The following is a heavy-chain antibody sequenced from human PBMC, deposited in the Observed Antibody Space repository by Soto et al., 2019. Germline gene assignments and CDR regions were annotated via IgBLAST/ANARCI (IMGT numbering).Heavy chain of an antibody. Sequence: GGSLRLSCAASGFTFSDYYMSWIRQAPGKGLEWVSYISSSGSTIYYADSVKGRFTISRDNAKNSLYLQMNSLRAEDTAVYYCATESPAYYDILTGYYNHYYYMDVWGKGTTVTVSS. V-gene: IGHV3-11*04. J-gene: IGHJ6*03. CDR2: ISSSGSTI. CDR1: GFTFSDYY. D-gene: IGHD3-9*01. CDR3: ATESPAYYDILTGYYNHYYYMDV.